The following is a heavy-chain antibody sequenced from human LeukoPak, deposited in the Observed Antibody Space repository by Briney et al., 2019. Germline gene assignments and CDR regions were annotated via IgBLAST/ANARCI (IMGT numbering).Heavy chain of an antibody. CDR1: GFTFSHYG. Sequence: GGSLRLSCAASGFTFSHYGMNWVRQAPGKGLEWVSGIRADGITTYYADSVKGRFTISRDNSKSTMYLQMNSLRAEDTAVYYCAKRSLSSGNYRPTNFDYWGQGTLVTVSS. D-gene: IGHD3-10*01. V-gene: IGHV3-23*01. J-gene: IGHJ4*02. CDR3: AKRSLSSGNYRPTNFDY. CDR2: IRADGITT.